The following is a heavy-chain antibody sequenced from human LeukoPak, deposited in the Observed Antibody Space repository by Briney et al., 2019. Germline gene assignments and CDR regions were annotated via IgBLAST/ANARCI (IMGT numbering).Heavy chain of an antibody. D-gene: IGHD3-10*01. CDR1: GGSFSSSA. V-gene: IGHV1-69*06. Sequence: SVKVSCKASGGSFSSSAISWVRRAPGQGLEWMGGIIPIFGTVNNAQKFQGRVTITADKSTSTAYMELSSVRSEDTAVYYCARRYYGSGSYLMDVWGKGTTVTISS. CDR3: ARRYYGSGSYLMDV. CDR2: IIPIFGTV. J-gene: IGHJ6*04.